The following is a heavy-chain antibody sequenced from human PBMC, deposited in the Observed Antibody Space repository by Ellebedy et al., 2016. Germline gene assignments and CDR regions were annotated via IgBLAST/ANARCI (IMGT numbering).Heavy chain of an antibody. CDR3: AAAHCSSTSCSRIDY. CDR1: GFSLSSSG. D-gene: IGHD2-2*01. CDR2: ISGSGGST. V-gene: IGHV3-23*01. Sequence: GESLKISCVASGFSLSSSGMHWVRQAPGKGLEWVSAISGSGGSTYYADSVRGRFTISRDNSKNTVYLQMNSLRAEDTAVYSCAAAHCSSTSCSRIDYWGQGALVTVSS. J-gene: IGHJ4*02.